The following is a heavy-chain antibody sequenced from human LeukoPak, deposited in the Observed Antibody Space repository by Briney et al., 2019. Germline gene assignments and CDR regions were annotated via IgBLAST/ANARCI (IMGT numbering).Heavy chain of an antibody. D-gene: IGHD3-10*01. V-gene: IGHV1-18*01. CDR2: ISAYNGNT. J-gene: IGHJ6*02. Sequence: ASVKVSCKASGYTFTSYGISWVRQAPGQGLEWMGWISAYNGNTNYAQKLQGRVTMTTDTSPSTAYMELRSLRSDDTAVYYCAAGTMVYGMDVWGQGTTVTVSS. CDR1: GYTFTSYG. CDR3: AAGTMVYGMDV.